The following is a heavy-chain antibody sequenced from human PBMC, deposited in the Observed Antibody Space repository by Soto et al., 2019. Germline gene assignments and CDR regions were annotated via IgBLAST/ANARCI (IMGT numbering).Heavy chain of an antibody. CDR2: INPNSGGA. V-gene: IGHV1-2*02. J-gene: IGHJ6*02. CDR1: GYTFTAYH. D-gene: IGHD1-26*01. Sequence: VASVKVSCKTSGYTFTAYHIHWVRQAPGQGLEWMGWINPNSGGANYAQKFEGRVTMTRDTSISTVYMELSRLGSDDTALYYCARAYSGHGMDVWGQGTTVTVSS. CDR3: ARAYSGHGMDV.